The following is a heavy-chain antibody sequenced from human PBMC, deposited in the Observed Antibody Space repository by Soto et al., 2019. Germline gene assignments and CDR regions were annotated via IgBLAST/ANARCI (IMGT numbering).Heavy chain of an antibody. V-gene: IGHV1-46*01. D-gene: IGHD6-19*01. Sequence: AAVKLSCKASGYTFTSYYMHWVRQAPGQGLEWMGMINPSSGRTSYAQNVQGRVTMTRATSRRTPYMELSSLRPEDTAVYYCARAVPRYRGGWYLGGPYPVFAYWGQGPLVTVSS. CDR2: INPSSGRT. J-gene: IGHJ4*02. CDR1: GYTFTSYY. CDR3: ARAVPRYRGGWYLGGPYPVFAY.